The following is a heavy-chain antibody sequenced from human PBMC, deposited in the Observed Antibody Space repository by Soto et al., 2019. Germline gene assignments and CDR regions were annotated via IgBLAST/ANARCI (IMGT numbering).Heavy chain of an antibody. CDR2: INHSGST. CDR3: ARGLPRGFDY. D-gene: IGHD3-10*01. J-gene: IGHJ4*02. CDR1: GGSFSGYY. V-gene: IGHV4-34*01. Sequence: QVQPQQWGAGLLKPSETLSLTCAVYGGSFSGYYWSWIRQPPGKGLEWIGEINHSGSTNYNPSLKSRVTISVDTSKNQFSLKLSSVTAADTAVYYCARGLPRGFDYWGQGTLVTVSS.